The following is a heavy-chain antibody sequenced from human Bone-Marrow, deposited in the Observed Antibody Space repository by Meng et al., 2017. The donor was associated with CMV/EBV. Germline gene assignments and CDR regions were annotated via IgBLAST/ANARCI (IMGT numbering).Heavy chain of an antibody. J-gene: IGHJ4*02. V-gene: IGHV3-30*18. CDR3: AKDLPTEIVVVPAATAFDY. Sequence: FSSYGRHWVRQAPGKGLEWVAVISYDGSNKYYADSVKGRFTISRDNSKDTLYLQMNSLRFEDTAVYYCAKDLPTEIVVVPAATAFDYWGRGTLVTVSS. D-gene: IGHD2-2*01. CDR2: ISYDGSNK. CDR1: FSSYG.